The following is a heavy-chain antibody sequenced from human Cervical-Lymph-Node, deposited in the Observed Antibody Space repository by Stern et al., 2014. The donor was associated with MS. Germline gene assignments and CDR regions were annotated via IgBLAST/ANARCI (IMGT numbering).Heavy chain of an antibody. V-gene: IGHV1-18*01. CDR1: GYSFTTFS. CDR2: INTYNGNT. CDR3: ARDDYSSYVFGGFDP. J-gene: IGHJ5*02. Sequence: VQLVQSGAEVKKPGASVRVSCKASGYSFTTFSITWVRQAPGQGLEWMGWINTYNGNTKYAQKFQGRVTMSTDTSTSTAYMELRSLRSDDTAVYYCARDDYSSYVFGGFDPWGQGTLVTVSS. D-gene: IGHD4-11*01.